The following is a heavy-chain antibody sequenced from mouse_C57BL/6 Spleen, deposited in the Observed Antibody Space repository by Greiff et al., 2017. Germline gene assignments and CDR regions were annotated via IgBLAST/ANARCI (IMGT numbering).Heavy chain of an antibody. CDR3: ARRHYYGSSYPYFDY. Sequence: QVQLQQPGAELVRPGSSVKLSCKASGYTFTSYWMDWVKQRPGQGLEWIGNIYPSDSETHYNQKFKDKATLTVDKSSSTAYMQLSSLTSEDSAVYYVARRHYYGSSYPYFDYWGQGTTLTVSS. CDR2: IYPSDSET. D-gene: IGHD1-1*01. V-gene: IGHV1-61*01. CDR1: GYTFTSYW. J-gene: IGHJ2*01.